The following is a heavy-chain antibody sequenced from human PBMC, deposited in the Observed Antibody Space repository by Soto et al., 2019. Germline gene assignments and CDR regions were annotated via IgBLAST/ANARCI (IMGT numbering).Heavy chain of an antibody. J-gene: IGHJ4*02. D-gene: IGHD3-22*01. CDR2: IYYTGST. CDR1: WGSGSSGKDY. CDR3: ARHYYDTLGY. Sequence: LRLTWTVAWGSGSSGKDYWSWIRQPPGKGLEWIGFIYYTGSTYYTPSLKSRVTISVDTSKNQFSLKLSSVTAADTAVYYCARHYYDTLGYWGQGTLVTVSS. V-gene: IGHV4-39*01.